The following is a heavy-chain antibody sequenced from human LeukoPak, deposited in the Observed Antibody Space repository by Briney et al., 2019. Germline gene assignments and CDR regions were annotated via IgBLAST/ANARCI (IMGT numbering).Heavy chain of an antibody. CDR2: IIPIFGTA. Sequence: SVKVSCKASGGTFSSYAISWVRQAPGQGLEWMGGIIPIFGTANYAQKFQGRVTITADESTSTAYMELSSLRSEDTAVYYCARESIAVAGTQRSHFDYWGQGTLVTVSS. D-gene: IGHD6-19*01. J-gene: IGHJ4*02. CDR3: ARESIAVAGTQRSHFDY. V-gene: IGHV1-69*01. CDR1: GGTFSSYA.